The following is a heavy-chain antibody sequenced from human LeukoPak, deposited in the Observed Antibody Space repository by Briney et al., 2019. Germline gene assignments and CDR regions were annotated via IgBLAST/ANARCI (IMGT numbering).Heavy chain of an antibody. Sequence: KPSETLSLTCAVYGGSFSGYYWSWIRQPPGKGLEWIGEINHSGSTNYNPSLKSRVTISVDTSKNQFSLKLTSVTAADTSTYYCARHLFGSGYYPDYWGQGTLVTVSS. D-gene: IGHD3-22*01. CDR2: INHSGST. CDR1: GGSFSGYY. CDR3: ARHLFGSGYYPDY. V-gene: IGHV4-34*01. J-gene: IGHJ4*02.